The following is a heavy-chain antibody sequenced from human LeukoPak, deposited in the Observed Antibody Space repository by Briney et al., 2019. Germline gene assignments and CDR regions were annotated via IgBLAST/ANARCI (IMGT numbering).Heavy chain of an antibody. CDR3: ARDPYSSGWYWAFDY. V-gene: IGHV3-48*03. Sequence: GGSLRLSCATSGFTFSSYEMNWVRQAPGKGLEWVSYISSSGSTIYYADSVKGRFTISRDNAKNSLYLQMNSLRAEDTAVYYCARDPYSSGWYWAFDYWGQGTLVTVSS. CDR2: ISSSGSTI. D-gene: IGHD6-19*01. J-gene: IGHJ4*02. CDR1: GFTFSSYE.